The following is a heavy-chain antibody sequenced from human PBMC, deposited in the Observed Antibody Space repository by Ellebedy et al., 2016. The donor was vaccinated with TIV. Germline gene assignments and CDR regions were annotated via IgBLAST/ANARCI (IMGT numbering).Heavy chain of an antibody. V-gene: IGHV3-74*03. CDR2: IKPDGSDI. Sequence: GESLKISCAASGFTFSSYWMHWVRQAPGKGLVWVSRIKPDGSDITYADSVRGRFTISRDNAKNTLYLQMDSLRVEDTAVYYCAKKGSIPNMRPDDWGQGTLVTVSS. J-gene: IGHJ4*02. CDR1: GFTFSSYW. CDR3: AKKGSIPNMRPDD. D-gene: IGHD2-21*01.